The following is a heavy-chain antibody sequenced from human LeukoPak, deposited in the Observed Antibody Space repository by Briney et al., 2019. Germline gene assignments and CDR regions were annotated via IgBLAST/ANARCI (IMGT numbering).Heavy chain of an antibody. Sequence: HGESLRISCKGSGYSFTSYWISWVRQMPGKGLEWMGRIDPSDSYTNYSPSFQGHVTISADKSISTAYLQWSSLKASDTAMYYCARLDSGSYYGSHADYWGQGTLVTVSS. CDR3: ARLDSGSYYGSHADY. D-gene: IGHD1-26*01. CDR1: GYSFTSYW. V-gene: IGHV5-10-1*01. CDR2: IDPSDSYT. J-gene: IGHJ4*02.